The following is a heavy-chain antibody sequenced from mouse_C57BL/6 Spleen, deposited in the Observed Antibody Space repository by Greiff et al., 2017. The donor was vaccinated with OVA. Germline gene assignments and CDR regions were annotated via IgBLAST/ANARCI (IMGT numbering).Heavy chain of an antibody. CDR1: GYTFTDYE. D-gene: IGHD3-3*01. Sequence: VHLVESGAELVRPGASVTLSCKASGYTFTDYEMHWVKQTPVHGLEWIGAIDPETGGTAYNQKFKGKAILTADKSSSTAYMELRSLTSEDSAVYYCTRKGLDQPGAYWGQGTLVTVSA. V-gene: IGHV1-15*01. CDR2: IDPETGGT. J-gene: IGHJ3*01. CDR3: TRKGLDQPGAY.